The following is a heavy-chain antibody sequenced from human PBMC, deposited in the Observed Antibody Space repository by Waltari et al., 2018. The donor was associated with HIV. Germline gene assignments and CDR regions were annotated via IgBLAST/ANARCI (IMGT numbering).Heavy chain of an antibody. V-gene: IGHV1-2*02. CDR3: ATALYSSSSAGSIDY. CDR2: INPNSGGT. Sequence: QVQLVQSGAEVKKPGASVKVSCKASGYTFTGYYMHWVRQAPGQGLEWMGWINPNSGGTNYAQKLQGRVTRTRDTAISTAYMELSRLRSDDTAVYYCATALYSSSSAGSIDYWGQGTLVTVSS. CDR1: GYTFTGYY. D-gene: IGHD6-6*01. J-gene: IGHJ4*02.